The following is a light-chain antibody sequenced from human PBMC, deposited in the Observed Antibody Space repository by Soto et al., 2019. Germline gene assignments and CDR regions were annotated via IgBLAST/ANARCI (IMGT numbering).Light chain of an antibody. CDR1: QSVSSY. J-gene: IGKJ1*01. Sequence: EIVLTQSPATLSLSPGERATLSCRASQSVSSYLAWYQQKPGQAPRLLIYDASNRATGIPARFSGSGSGTDFTLTISSLEPEDFAVYYCQQLSNSPWTFGQGTKVEIK. CDR3: QQLSNSPWT. V-gene: IGKV3-11*01. CDR2: DAS.